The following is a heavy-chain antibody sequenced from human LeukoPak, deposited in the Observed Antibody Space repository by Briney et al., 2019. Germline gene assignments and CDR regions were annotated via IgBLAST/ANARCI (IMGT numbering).Heavy chain of an antibody. CDR2: IIPSGHTT. CDR3: ASMAAMVRDLHDY. CDR1: GFTFSSHG. V-gene: IGHV3-23*01. Sequence: PGGSLRLSCAASGFTFSSHGMNWVRQAPGKGLEWVSGIIPSGHTTYYADSVRGRFTISGDNSKNTLYLQMNSLRAEDTAIYYCASMAAMVRDLHDYWGQGTLVTVSS. J-gene: IGHJ4*02. D-gene: IGHD5-24*01.